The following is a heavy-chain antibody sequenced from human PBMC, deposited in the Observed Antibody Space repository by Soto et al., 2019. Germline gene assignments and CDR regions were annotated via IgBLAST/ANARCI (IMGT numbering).Heavy chain of an antibody. D-gene: IGHD1-1*01. CDR3: ARGLNDDS. CDR1: GGTFSSYA. CDR2: IIPIFGTA. Sequence: GASVKVSCKASGGTFSSYAISWVRQAPGQGLEWMGGIIPIFGTANYAQKFQGRVTITADESTSTAYMELNSLRVGDTAIYFCARGLNDDSWGQGTLVTVSS. J-gene: IGHJ4*02. V-gene: IGHV1-69*13.